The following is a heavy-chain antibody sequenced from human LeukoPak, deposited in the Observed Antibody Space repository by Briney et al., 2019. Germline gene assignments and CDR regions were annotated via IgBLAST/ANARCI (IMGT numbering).Heavy chain of an antibody. Sequence: PGGSLRLSCAASGVTFSTYWITWVRQAPGEGLEHVSGISSIGGSTYYADSLKGRFTISRDNSKNTLYLQMTSLRPEDTAVYYCVKDHGYSNGYFDYWGQGTLVTVSS. J-gene: IGHJ4*02. CDR2: ISSIGGST. CDR3: VKDHGYSNGYFDY. CDR1: GVTFSTYW. V-gene: IGHV3-64D*09. D-gene: IGHD5-18*01.